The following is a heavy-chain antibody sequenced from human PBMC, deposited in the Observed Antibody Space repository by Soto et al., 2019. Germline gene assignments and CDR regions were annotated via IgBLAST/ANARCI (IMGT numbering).Heavy chain of an antibody. CDR1: GFSFSSFW. CDR3: TREFGGY. D-gene: IGHD3-10*01. V-gene: IGHV3-7*01. CDR2: IKQDGSEI. Sequence: GGSLRLSCAASGFSFSSFWMNWVRQAPGKGLEWLATIKQDGSEIYYVDSVRGRFIISRDDAENSLYLQMNSLRVEDTAMYYCTREFGGYWGQGTQVTVSS. J-gene: IGHJ4*02.